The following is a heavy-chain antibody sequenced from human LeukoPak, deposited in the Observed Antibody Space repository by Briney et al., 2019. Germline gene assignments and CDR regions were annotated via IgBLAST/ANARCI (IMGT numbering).Heavy chain of an antibody. Sequence: GASVKVSCKASGYTFTSYAMNWVRQAPGQGLEWMGWINTNTGNPTYAQGFTGRFVFSLDTSVSTAYLQISSLKAEDTAVYYCAREGDSSSWIPEGVSWFDPWGQGTLVTVSS. V-gene: IGHV7-4-1*02. D-gene: IGHD6-13*01. CDR1: GYTFTSYA. J-gene: IGHJ5*02. CDR2: INTNTGNP. CDR3: AREGDSSSWIPEGVSWFDP.